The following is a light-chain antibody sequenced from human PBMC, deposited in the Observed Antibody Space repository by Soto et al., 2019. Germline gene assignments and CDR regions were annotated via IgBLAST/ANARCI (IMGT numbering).Light chain of an antibody. CDR1: QSISSW. Sequence: GDRVTITCRASQSISSWLAWYQQKPGKAPKLLIYDASSLESGVPSRFSGSGSGTEFTLTISSLQPDDFATYYCQQYNSPGFTFGPGTKVEIK. J-gene: IGKJ3*01. CDR3: QQYNSPGFT. V-gene: IGKV1-5*01. CDR2: DAS.